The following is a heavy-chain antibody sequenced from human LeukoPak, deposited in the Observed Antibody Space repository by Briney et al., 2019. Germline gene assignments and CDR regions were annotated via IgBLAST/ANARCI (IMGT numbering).Heavy chain of an antibody. CDR2: INPDSGGT. CDR3: ARDWSGPLDY. V-gene: IGHV1-2*02. D-gene: IGHD3-3*01. Sequence: ASVKVSCKASGYTFTNYGISWVRQAPGQGLEWMGWINPDSGGTNYGQNFQGRVTMTRDTAINTAYMELSRLRSDDTAVYYCARDWSGPLDYWGQGTLVTVSS. J-gene: IGHJ4*02. CDR1: GYTFTNYG.